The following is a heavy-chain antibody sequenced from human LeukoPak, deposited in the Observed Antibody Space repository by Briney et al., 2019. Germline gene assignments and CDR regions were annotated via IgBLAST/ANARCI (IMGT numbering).Heavy chain of an antibody. CDR2: ISSSGSTI. J-gene: IGHJ4*02. V-gene: IGHV3-48*03. CDR3: ARERGGLGAAAGTDDY. CDR1: GFTFSSYE. D-gene: IGHD6-13*01. Sequence: GGSLRLSCAASGFTFSSYEMNWVRQAPGKGLEWVSYISSSGSTIYYADPVKGRFTISRDNAKNSLYLQMNSLRAEDTAVYYCARERGGLGAAAGTDDYWGQGTLVTVSS.